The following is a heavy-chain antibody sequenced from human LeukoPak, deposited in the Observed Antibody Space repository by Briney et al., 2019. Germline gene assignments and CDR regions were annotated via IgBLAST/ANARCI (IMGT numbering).Heavy chain of an antibody. Sequence: PSETLSLTCTVSGGSISSYYWSWIRQPPGKGLEWIGYISYSGSTNYNPSLKSRVTISVDTSKNQFSLKLSSMTAADTAVYYCARGWSANPYAFDIWGQGTMVTVSS. V-gene: IGHV4-59*01. D-gene: IGHD2-15*01. CDR2: ISYSGST. CDR3: ARGWSANPYAFDI. J-gene: IGHJ3*02. CDR1: GGSISSYY.